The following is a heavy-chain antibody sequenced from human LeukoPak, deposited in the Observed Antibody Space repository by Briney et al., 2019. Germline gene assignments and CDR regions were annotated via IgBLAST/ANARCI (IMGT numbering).Heavy chain of an antibody. V-gene: IGHV5-51*01. CDR1: GYSFTSYW. Sequence: GESLKISCKGSGYSFTSYWIGWVRQVPGKGLEWMGIIYPGDSDTRYSPSFQGQVTISADKSISTAYLQWSSLKASDTAMYYCARRGYYGSGSYTIFDYWGQGTLVTVSS. CDR3: ARRGYYGSGSYTIFDY. J-gene: IGHJ4*02. CDR2: IYPGDSDT. D-gene: IGHD3-10*01.